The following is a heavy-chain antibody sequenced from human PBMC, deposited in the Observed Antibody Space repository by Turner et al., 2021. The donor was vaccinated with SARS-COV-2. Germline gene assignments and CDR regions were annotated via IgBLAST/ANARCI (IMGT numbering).Heavy chain of an antibody. Sequence: EVQLGESGGGLVQPGGSLRLSRAASGFIFSSYRMNWVRQAPGKGLAWVSYISYSSSTTYYADSVKGRFTISRDNAKNSLYLQMNSLRAEDTAVYYCVRDWDYWGQGTLVIVSS. J-gene: IGHJ4*02. CDR2: ISYSSSTT. CDR1: GFIFSSYR. V-gene: IGHV3-48*01. CDR3: VRDWDY.